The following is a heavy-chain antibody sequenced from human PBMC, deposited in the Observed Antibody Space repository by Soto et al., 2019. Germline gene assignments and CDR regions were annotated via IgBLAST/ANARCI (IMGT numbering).Heavy chain of an antibody. J-gene: IGHJ5*02. V-gene: IGHV4-34*08. D-gene: IGHD3-10*01. CDR2: IYHTGSS. CDR1: GGTFSGHY. CDR3: VKSPGEYYYGTGKSISFDP. Sequence: QVHLQQWGAGLLRPSETLSRTCAVYGGTFSGHYCTWIRQSPGKGLEWVGEIYHTGSSNYNRALMGRVTTSVDTSKNQFCMKVTSVTAADTAIYYCVKSPGEYYYGTGKSISFDPWGQGTRVPVSS.